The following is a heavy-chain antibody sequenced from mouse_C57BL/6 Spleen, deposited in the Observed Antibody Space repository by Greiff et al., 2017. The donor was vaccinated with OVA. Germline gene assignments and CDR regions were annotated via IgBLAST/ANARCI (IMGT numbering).Heavy chain of an antibody. J-gene: IGHJ2*01. CDR3: ARRQGRRGYFDY. CDR1: GYTFTSYW. V-gene: IGHV1-64*01. D-gene: IGHD6-1*01. Sequence: QVQLQQPGAELVKPGASVKLSCKASGYTFTSYWMHWVKQRPGQGLEWIGMIHPNSGSTNYNEKFKSKATLTVDKSSSTAYMQLSSLTSEDSAVYYCARRQGRRGYFDYWGQGTTLTVSS. CDR2: IHPNSGST.